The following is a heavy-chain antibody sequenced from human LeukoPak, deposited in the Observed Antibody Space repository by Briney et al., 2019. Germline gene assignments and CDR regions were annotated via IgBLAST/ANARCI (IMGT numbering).Heavy chain of an antibody. CDR3: ARATDTSGCCTFDN. V-gene: IGHV3-23*01. Sequence: PGGSLRLSCAASGFTFSSYAMHWVRQAPGKGLEWVSAISGSGGSTYYADSVKGRFTISRDNSNNTLYLQMNSLRAEDTAVYYCARATDTSGCCTFDNWGQGTLVTVSS. J-gene: IGHJ4*02. CDR2: ISGSGGST. CDR1: GFTFSSYA. D-gene: IGHD6-19*01.